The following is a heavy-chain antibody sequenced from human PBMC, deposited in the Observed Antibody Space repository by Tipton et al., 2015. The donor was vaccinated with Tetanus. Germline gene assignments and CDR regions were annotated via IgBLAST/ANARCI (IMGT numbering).Heavy chain of an antibody. J-gene: IGHJ2*01. CDR3: ARRGDNWFFDL. CDR2: AYYSGST. D-gene: IGHD2-21*02. CDR1: GGSISRFY. V-gene: IGHV4-59*01. Sequence: TLSLTCTISGGSISRFYWGWIRQPPGKGLEWIGHAYYSGSTNYNPSLKSRVSISVDTSNDQFSLRLTSVTAADTAVYHCARRGDNWFFDLWGRGTLVTVSS.